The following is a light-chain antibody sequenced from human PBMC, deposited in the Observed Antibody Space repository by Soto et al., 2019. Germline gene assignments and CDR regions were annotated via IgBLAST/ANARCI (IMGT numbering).Light chain of an antibody. CDR2: DVT. Sequence: QYVLTQPASVSGSPGQSITISCTGTSNHVGGYNYVTWYQQHPGKAPKLMIYDVTNRPSGVSNRFSGSKSGNTASLTISGLQAEDEADYYCSSYTSSSTPYVFGTGTKLTVL. CDR1: SNHVGGYNY. J-gene: IGLJ1*01. CDR3: SSYTSSSTPYV. V-gene: IGLV2-14*01.